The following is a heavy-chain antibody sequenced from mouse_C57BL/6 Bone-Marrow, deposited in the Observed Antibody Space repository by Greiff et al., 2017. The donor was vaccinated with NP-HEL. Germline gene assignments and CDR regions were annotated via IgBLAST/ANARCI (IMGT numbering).Heavy chain of an antibody. J-gene: IGHJ3*01. CDR3: ARDRNTPGFAY. V-gene: IGHV5-4*01. Sequence: EVHLVESGGGLVKPGGSLKLSCAASGFTFSSYAMSWVRQTPEKRLEWVATISDGGSYTYYPDNVKGRSTISRDNAKNNLYLQMSHLKSEDTAMYYCARDRNTPGFAYWGQGTLVTVSA. CDR1: GFTFSSYA. CDR2: ISDGGSYT.